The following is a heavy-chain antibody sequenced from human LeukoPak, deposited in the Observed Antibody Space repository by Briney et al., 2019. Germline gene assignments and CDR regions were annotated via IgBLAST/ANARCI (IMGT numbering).Heavy chain of an antibody. Sequence: PSETLSLTCSVSGGSIGSYHCNCIRQPSGKGLEWIGIVFNNGGTKHNPSLKSRVAIPVDTSKNQFALKLSSVTAADTAVYYCVASDGGYVFDYWGQGAMVIVPS. CDR3: VASDGGYVFDY. CDR1: GGSIGSYH. J-gene: IGHJ4*01. D-gene: IGHD5-12*01. CDR2: VFNNGGT. V-gene: IGHV4-59*01.